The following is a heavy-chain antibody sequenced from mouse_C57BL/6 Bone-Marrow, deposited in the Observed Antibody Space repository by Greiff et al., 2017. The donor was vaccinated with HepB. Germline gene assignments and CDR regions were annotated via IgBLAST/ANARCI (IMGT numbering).Heavy chain of an antibody. J-gene: IGHJ2*01. D-gene: IGHD1-1*01. V-gene: IGHV1-84*01. Sequence: QVQLKESGPELVKPGASVKISCKASGYTFTDYYINWVKQRPGQGLEWIGWIYPGSGNTKYNEKFKGKATLTVDTSSSTAYMQLSSLTSEDSAVYFCARQHYYGSSYHYFDYWGQGTTLTVSS. CDR2: IYPGSGNT. CDR1: GYTFTDYY. CDR3: ARQHYYGSSYHYFDY.